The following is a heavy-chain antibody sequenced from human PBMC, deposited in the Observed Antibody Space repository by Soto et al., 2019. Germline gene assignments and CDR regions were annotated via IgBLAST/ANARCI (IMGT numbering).Heavy chain of an antibody. Sequence: QGTLKESGPTLVKPTQTLTLTCSFSGFSLSTSGVGVGWILQSPGKAPEWLALIYWSGDEHYRPSLKSRLSIIKDTSKNHVVLIMSDMDPVDTATYYCARGLATLPVFAFDIWGQGTMVTVSS. J-gene: IGHJ3*02. CDR1: GFSLSTSGVG. V-gene: IGHV2-5*01. D-gene: IGHD6-6*01. CDR3: ARGLATLPVFAFDI. CDR2: IYWSGDE.